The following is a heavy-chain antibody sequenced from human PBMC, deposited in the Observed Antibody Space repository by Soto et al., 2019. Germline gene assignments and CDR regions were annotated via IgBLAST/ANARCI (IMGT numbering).Heavy chain of an antibody. D-gene: IGHD1-26*01. V-gene: IGHV4-59*12. CDR2: IYYSGST. Sequence: SETLSLTCTVSGGSISSYYWSWIRQPPGKGLEWIGDIYYSGSTNYNPSLKSRVTISVDTSKNQFSLKLSSVTAADTAVYYCARGRIVGATGFDPWGQGTLVTVSS. CDR3: ARGRIVGATGFDP. CDR1: GGSISSYY. J-gene: IGHJ5*02.